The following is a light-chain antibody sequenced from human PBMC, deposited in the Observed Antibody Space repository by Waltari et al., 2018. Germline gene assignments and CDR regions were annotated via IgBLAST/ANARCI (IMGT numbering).Light chain of an antibody. CDR1: ITEVGASTH. Sequence: LPAACLPVRPPDRPFTTSSTRSITEVGASTHVPGYQQHPVKFPNLIIYDVSHRPSGVSFRFSGSKSDNTASLTISGLQAEDEADYYCISYTTSDTMIFGGGTKLTVL. CDR3: ISYTTSDTMI. V-gene: IGLV2-14*03. CDR2: DVS. J-gene: IGLJ2*01.